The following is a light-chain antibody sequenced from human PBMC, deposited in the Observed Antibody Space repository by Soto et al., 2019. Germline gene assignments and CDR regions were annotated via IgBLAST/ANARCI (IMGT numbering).Light chain of an antibody. J-gene: IGKJ1*01. Sequence: EIVVTQSPGTLSLSPGERATLSCRASQSVSSSYLAWYRQKPGQAPRLLIYGASSRATGIPDRFSGSGSGTDFTLTISSLQPEDFAVYYCQQYDSSPVTFGQGTKVDIK. CDR3: QQYDSSPVT. V-gene: IGKV3-20*01. CDR2: GAS. CDR1: QSVSSSY.